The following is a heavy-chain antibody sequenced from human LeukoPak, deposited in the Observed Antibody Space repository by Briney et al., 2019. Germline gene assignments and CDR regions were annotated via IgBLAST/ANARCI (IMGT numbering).Heavy chain of an antibody. CDR2: ISSSGSTI. V-gene: IGHV3-48*03. J-gene: IGHJ6*03. Sequence: GGSLRLSRAASGFTFSSYEMNWVRQAPGKGLEWVSYISSSGSTIYYADSVKGRLTISRDNAKNSLYLQMNSLRAEDTAVYYCVRAFQELPQLYYYYYMDVWGKGTTVTVSS. CDR3: VRAFQELPQLYYYYYMDV. CDR1: GFTFSSYE. D-gene: IGHD6-13*01.